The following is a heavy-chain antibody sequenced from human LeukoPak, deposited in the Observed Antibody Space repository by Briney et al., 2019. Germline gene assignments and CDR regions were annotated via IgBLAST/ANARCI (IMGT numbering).Heavy chain of an antibody. V-gene: IGHV5-51*01. CDR1: GYSFTSYW. CDR3: ARQIAITIFGVVNYYFDY. J-gene: IGHJ4*02. Sequence: LGESLKISCKGSGYSFTSYWIGWVRQLPGKGLEWMGIIYPGDSDTRYSPSFQGQVTISADKSISTAYLQWSSLKASDTAMHYCARQIAITIFGVVNYYFDYWGQGTLVTVSS. D-gene: IGHD3-3*01. CDR2: IYPGDSDT.